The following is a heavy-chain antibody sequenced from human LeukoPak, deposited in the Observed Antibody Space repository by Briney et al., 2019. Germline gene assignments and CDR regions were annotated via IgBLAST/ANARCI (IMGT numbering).Heavy chain of an antibody. V-gene: IGHV3-30*18. CDR2: ISYDGINT. CDR1: GFTFSSYG. CDR3: AKPYYYGSRSYMDY. Sequence: GGSLRLSCAASGFTFSSYGMHWVRQAPGKGLEWVAVISYDGINTYYADSVKGRFTISRDNSKNMLYLQMNSLRAEDTAVYYCAKPYYYGSRSYMDYWGQGTLVTVSS. D-gene: IGHD3-10*01. J-gene: IGHJ4*02.